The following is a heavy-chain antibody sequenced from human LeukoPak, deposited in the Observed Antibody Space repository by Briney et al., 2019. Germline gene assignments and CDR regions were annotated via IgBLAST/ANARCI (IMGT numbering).Heavy chain of an antibody. Sequence: PSETLSLTCTVSGGSINSYYWSWIRQPPGKGLEWIGEINHSGSTNYNPSLKSRVTISVDTSKNQFSLKLSSVTAADTAVYYCAYSSGYQQHWGQGTLVTVSS. J-gene: IGHJ1*01. CDR2: INHSGST. CDR3: AYSSGYQQH. D-gene: IGHD3-22*01. CDR1: GGSINSYY. V-gene: IGHV4-34*01.